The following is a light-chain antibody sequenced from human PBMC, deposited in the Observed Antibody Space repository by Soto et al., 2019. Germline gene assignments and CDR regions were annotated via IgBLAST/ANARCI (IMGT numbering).Light chain of an antibody. CDR2: AVS. Sequence: DIQLTQSPSFLSASVGDRVTITCRASQGISSYLAWYQQKPGKAPKLVIYAVSTLQSGVPSRFSGSGSGTEFTLTISSLQPEDFATYYCQQLNTYPLTFGGGTKVEIK. CDR1: QGISSY. J-gene: IGKJ4*01. V-gene: IGKV1-9*01. CDR3: QQLNTYPLT.